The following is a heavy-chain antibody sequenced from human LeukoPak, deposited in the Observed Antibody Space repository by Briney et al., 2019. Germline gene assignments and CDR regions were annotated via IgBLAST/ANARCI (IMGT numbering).Heavy chain of an antibody. D-gene: IGHD3-22*01. V-gene: IGHV4-59*01. Sequence: PSETLSLTCTVSGGSISNYYWSWIRQPPGKGLEWIGYIYYSGSTNYNPSLKSRVTMSVDTSKNQFSLKLSSVTAADTAVYYCARVCAVAITMIVVNAFDIWGQGTMVTVSS. CDR1: GGSISNYY. J-gene: IGHJ3*02. CDR3: ARVCAVAITMIVVNAFDI. CDR2: IYYSGST.